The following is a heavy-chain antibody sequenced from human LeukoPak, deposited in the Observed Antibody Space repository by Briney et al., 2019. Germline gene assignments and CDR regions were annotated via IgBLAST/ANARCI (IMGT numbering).Heavy chain of an antibody. V-gene: IGHV4-4*07. J-gene: IGHJ4*02. CDR3: AREDGVLWFFDY. CDR2: IYTSGST. D-gene: IGHD2-21*01. CDR1: GGSISSFY. Sequence: SETLSLTCSVSGGSISSFYWSWIRQPAGKGLEWVGRIYTSGSTNYNPSLKSRVTISVDTSKNQFSLKLSSVTAADTAVYYCAREDGVLWFFDYWGQGTLVTVSS.